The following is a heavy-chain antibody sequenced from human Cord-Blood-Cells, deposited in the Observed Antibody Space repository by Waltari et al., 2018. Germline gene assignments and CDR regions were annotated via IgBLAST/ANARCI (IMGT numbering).Heavy chain of an antibody. D-gene: IGHD2-21*01. CDR2: FSSSSSTI. V-gene: IGHV3-48*02. CDR1: GFTFSSYS. Sequence: EVQLVESGGGLVQTGGSLRLSCAASGFTFSSYSMNWVRQAPGKGLEWVSYFSSSSSTIYYADSVKGRFTISRDNDKNSLYLQMTSLRDEDTAVYYCARVAYCGGDCYSTPYQYYFDYWGQGTLVTVSS. J-gene: IGHJ4*02. CDR3: ARVAYCGGDCYSTPYQYYFDY.